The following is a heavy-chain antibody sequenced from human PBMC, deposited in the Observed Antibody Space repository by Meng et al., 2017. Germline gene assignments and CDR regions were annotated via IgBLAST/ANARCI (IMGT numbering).Heavy chain of an antibody. CDR2: ISYDGSNK. J-gene: IGHJ3*02. CDR1: GFTFSSYA. D-gene: IGHD1-26*01. Sequence: GGSLRLSCAASGFTFSSYAMHWVRQAPGKGLEWVAVISYDGSNKYYADSVKGRFTISRDNSKNTLYLQMNSLRAEETAVYYCARERVLVVVGATDDAFDIWGQGTMVNVSS. CDR3: ARERVLVVVGATDDAFDI. V-gene: IGHV3-30*01.